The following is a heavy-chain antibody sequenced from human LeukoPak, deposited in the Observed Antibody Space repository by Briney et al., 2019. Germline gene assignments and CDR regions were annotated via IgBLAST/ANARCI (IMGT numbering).Heavy chain of an antibody. CDR3: ARDRTGYGNYYFDS. D-gene: IGHD5-18*01. Sequence: SVKVSCKASGDTVRKYAIGWVRQAPGQGLEWIGGIISTYGASNYAQKFQGRVTLTTDESANTAYMELRSLRSEDAAVYYCARDRTGYGNYYFDSWGQGTPVTVSS. CDR1: GDTVRKYA. J-gene: IGHJ4*02. CDR2: IISTYGAS. V-gene: IGHV1-69*05.